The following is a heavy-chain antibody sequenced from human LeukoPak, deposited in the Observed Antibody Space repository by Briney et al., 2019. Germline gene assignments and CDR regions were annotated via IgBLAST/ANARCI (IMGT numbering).Heavy chain of an antibody. J-gene: IGHJ6*04. CDR1: GFTVSSNY. V-gene: IGHV3-21*01. CDR3: AELGITMIGGV. Sequence: GGSLRLSCAASGFTVSSNYMSWVRQAPGKGLEWVSVIDSGSSFIFYADSVKGRFTISRDNAKNSLYLQLNSLTAEDTAVYYCAELGITMIGGVWGKGTTVTISS. D-gene: IGHD3-10*02. CDR2: IDSGSSFI.